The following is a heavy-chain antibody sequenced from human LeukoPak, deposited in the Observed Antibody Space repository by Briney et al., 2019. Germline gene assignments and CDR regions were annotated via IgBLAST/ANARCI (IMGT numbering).Heavy chain of an antibody. Sequence: GGSLRLSCAASGFTFSNFNMNWVRQAPGKGLVWVSSISSISSYIYYADSVKGRFTISRDNAKNSLYLQMNSLRAEDTAVYYCARESITMVRGVNPSYYYYMDVWGKGTTVTISS. CDR1: GFTFSNFN. CDR2: ISSISSYI. CDR3: ARESITMVRGVNPSYYYYMDV. J-gene: IGHJ6*03. D-gene: IGHD3-10*01. V-gene: IGHV3-21*01.